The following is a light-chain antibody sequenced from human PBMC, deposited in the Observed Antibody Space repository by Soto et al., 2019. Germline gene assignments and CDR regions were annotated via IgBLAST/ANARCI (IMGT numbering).Light chain of an antibody. CDR1: RSAGEW. CDR2: EVS. CDR3: QHFNSVPYT. Sequence: DIQMTQSPSTLSASVGDRVTITCRASRSAGEWLAWYQQKPGKAPKLLIYEVSRLHSGVPSRFSAGGSETEFSLTSDSLQADDVAIYYCQHFNSVPYTFGPGTKVEIK. V-gene: IGKV1-5*03. J-gene: IGKJ2*01.